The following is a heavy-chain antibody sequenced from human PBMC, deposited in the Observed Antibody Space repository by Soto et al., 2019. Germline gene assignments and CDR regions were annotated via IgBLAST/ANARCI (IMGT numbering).Heavy chain of an antibody. J-gene: IGHJ5*02. CDR2: VYWDDDK. CDR3: AHPQGYRIVGVVIGAHWFDP. V-gene: IGHV2-5*02. CDR1: GFSLSTSGVA. D-gene: IGHD3-3*01. Sequence: QITLKESGTTLVKPTQTLTLTCSFSGFSLSTSGVAAGGIRQRPGKGLEWLALVYWDDDKRYSPSLRDRLNITQDTSNTQFFLTMANMDPADTATYYCAHPQGYRIVGVVIGAHWFDPWGQGIMVTVS.